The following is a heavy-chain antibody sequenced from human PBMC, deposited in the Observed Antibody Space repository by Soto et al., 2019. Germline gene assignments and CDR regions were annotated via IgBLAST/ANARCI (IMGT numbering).Heavy chain of an antibody. CDR3: VRGGDQDNYLCH. CDR2: IFHSGST. Sequence: QVQLQESGPGVVKPSQTLSLTCTASGGSIDSGGYYWHWIRQHPGKGLEWIAYIFHSGSTHYNPTLRSPLTTSMYTSKNQFSLELSSVTAAYTAVYYCVRGGDQDNYLCHWGQGTLVTVSS. J-gene: IGHJ4*02. V-gene: IGHV4-31*01. CDR1: GGSIDSGGYY. D-gene: IGHD1-1*01.